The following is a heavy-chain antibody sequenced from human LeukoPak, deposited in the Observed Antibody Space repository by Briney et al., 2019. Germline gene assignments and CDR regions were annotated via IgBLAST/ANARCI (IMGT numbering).Heavy chain of an antibody. CDR1: GGSISSSNW. V-gene: IGHV4-4*02. D-gene: IGHD1-7*01. CDR3: TRRRNYLSHFDY. CDR2: IYHSGST. Sequence: SSGTLSLTCAVSGGSISSSNWWSWVRQPPGKGLEWIGEIYHSGSTNYNPSLKSRVTISVDTSKNQCSLKLSSVTAADTAVYYCTRRRNYLSHFDYWGQGTLVTVSS. J-gene: IGHJ4*02.